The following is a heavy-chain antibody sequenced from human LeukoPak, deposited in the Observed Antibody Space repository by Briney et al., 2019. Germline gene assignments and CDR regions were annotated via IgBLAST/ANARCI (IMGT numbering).Heavy chain of an antibody. D-gene: IGHD6-13*01. V-gene: IGHV3-53*01. J-gene: IGHJ4*02. CDR2: FYAGDST. CDR3: AKSIAATGNY. CDR1: GFTVSSNY. Sequence: GGSLRLSCAASGFTVSSNYMSWVRQAPGKGLEWVSVFYAGDSTYYADSVKGRFTISRDNSKNTLYLQMNSLRAEDTAVYYCAKSIAATGNYWGQGTLVTVSS.